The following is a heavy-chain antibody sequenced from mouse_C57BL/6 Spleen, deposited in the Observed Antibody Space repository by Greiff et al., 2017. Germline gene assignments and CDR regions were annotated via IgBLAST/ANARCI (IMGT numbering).Heavy chain of an antibody. CDR2: ISDGGSYT. J-gene: IGHJ4*01. D-gene: IGHD2-5*01. CDR1: GFTFSSYA. Sequence: EVKLVESGGGLVKPGGSLKLSCAASGFTFSSYAMSWVRQTPEKRLEWVATISDGGSYTYYPDNVKGRFTISRDNAMNNLYLQMSHLKSEDTAMYYCARLSNYVDAMDYWGQGTSVTVSS. V-gene: IGHV5-4*03. CDR3: ARLSNYVDAMDY.